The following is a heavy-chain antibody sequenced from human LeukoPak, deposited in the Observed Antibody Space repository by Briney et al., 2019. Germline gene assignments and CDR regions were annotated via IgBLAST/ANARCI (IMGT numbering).Heavy chain of an antibody. D-gene: IGHD2-2*01. Sequence: PSETLSLTCTVSGGSISSYYWSWIRQPPGKGLEWIGTFYYSGSTYYNPSLKSRVTISVDTSKNQFSLKLSSVTAADTAVYYCARDMRDIVVVSAAMGDAFDIWGQGTMVTVSS. J-gene: IGHJ3*02. CDR3: ARDMRDIVVVSAAMGDAFDI. CDR2: FYYSGST. V-gene: IGHV4-59*12. CDR1: GGSISSYY.